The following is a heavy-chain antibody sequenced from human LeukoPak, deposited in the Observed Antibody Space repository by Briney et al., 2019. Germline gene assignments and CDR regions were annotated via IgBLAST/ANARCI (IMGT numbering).Heavy chain of an antibody. J-gene: IGHJ5*02. CDR1: GFTFSSYW. D-gene: IGHD3-3*01. V-gene: IGHV3-74*01. Sequence: GGSLRLSCAASGFTFSSYWMHWVRQAPGKGLVWVSRINPTASRTSYADSVKGRFTISRDNAKNTLYLQMNSLRAEDTAVYYCARGSLYYDFWSGSRDSHFDPWGQGTLVTVSS. CDR3: ARGSLYYDFWSGSRDSHFDP. CDR2: INPTASRT.